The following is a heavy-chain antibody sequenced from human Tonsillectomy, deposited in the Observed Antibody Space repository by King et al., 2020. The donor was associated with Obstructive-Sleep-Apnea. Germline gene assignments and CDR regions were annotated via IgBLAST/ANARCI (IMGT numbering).Heavy chain of an antibody. V-gene: IGHV4-59*01. CDR2: ISYSGST. CDR1: GGSISSYY. J-gene: IGHJ2*01. CDR3: ARTLSIAAAGTGWYFDL. Sequence: QLQESGPGLVKPSETLSLTCTVSGGSISSYYWSWIRQPPGQGLEWIGYISYSGSTNYNPSLQSPVTIAVDTSKNQFSLKLSSVTAADTAVYYCARTLSIAAAGTGWYFDLWGRGTLVTVSS. D-gene: IGHD6-13*01.